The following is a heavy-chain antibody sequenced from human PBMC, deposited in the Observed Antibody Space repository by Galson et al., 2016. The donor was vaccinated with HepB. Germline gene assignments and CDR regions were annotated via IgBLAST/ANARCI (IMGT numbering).Heavy chain of an antibody. V-gene: IGHV3-7*01. D-gene: IGHD1-26*01. CDR1: GFIFRNYW. CDR3: ARAMSGSSDF. CDR2: INRAGSEQ. Sequence: SLRLSCAASGFIFRNYWMTWVRQAPGKGLEWVANINRAGSEQYYMHSVRGRFTISRDSAKNLVFLQMNSLRAEDTAVYHCARAMSGSSDFWGQGILVTVSS. J-gene: IGHJ4*02.